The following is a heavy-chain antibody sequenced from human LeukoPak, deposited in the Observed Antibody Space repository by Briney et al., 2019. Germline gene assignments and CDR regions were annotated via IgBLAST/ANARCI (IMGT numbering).Heavy chain of an antibody. CDR2: ISSSSSTI. V-gene: IGHV3-48*04. D-gene: IGHD5-12*01. CDR1: GFTFSSYS. CDR3: AREWLRQDY. J-gene: IGHJ4*02. Sequence: GGSLRLSCAASGFTFSSYSMNWVRQAPGKGLEWVSYISSSSSTIYYAGSVKGRFTISRDNAKNSLYLQMNSLRAEDTAVYYCAREWLRQDYWGQGTLVTVSS.